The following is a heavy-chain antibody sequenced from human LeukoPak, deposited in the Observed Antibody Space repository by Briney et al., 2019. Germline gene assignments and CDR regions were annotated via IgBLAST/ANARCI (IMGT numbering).Heavy chain of an antibody. V-gene: IGHV4-38-2*02. D-gene: IGHD5-12*01. CDR3: ARGPRRRSVVATGICDY. J-gene: IGHJ4*02. Sequence: SETLSLTCTVSGYSISSGYYWSWIRQPPGKGLEWIGEINHSGSTNYNPSLKSRVTISVDTSKNQFSLKLSSVTAADTAVYYCARGPRRRSVVATGICDYWGQGTLVTVSS. CDR2: INHSGST. CDR1: GYSISSGYY.